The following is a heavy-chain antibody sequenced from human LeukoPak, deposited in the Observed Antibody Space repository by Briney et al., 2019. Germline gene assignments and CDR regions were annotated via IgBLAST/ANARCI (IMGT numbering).Heavy chain of an antibody. V-gene: IGHV4-59*08. D-gene: IGHD1-14*01. CDR3: ARQPGSGAGYKDV. Sequence: PSETLSLTCTVSGGSISSYYWSWIRQPPGKGLEWIGYIYYSGSTNYNPSLKSRVTISVDTSKNQFSLKLSSVTAADTAVYYCARQPGSGAGYKDVWGKGTTVTVSS. CDR2: IYYSGST. J-gene: IGHJ6*03. CDR1: GGSISSYY.